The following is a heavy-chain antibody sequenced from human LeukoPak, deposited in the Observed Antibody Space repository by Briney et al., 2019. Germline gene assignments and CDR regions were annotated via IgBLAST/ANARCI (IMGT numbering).Heavy chain of an antibody. J-gene: IGHJ4*02. CDR1: GYTFTGYY. CDR3: ARAGKIMITMVRGALASSDGFDI. Sequence: ASVKVSCKASGYTFTGYYMHWVRQAPGQGLEWMGWINPNSGGTNYAQKFQGRVTMTRDTSISTAYMELSRLRSDDTAVYYCARAGKIMITMVRGALASSDGFDIWGQGTLVTVSS. D-gene: IGHD3-10*01. CDR2: INPNSGGT. V-gene: IGHV1-2*02.